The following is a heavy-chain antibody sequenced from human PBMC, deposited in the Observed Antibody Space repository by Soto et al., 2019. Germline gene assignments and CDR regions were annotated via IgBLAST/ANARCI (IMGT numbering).Heavy chain of an antibody. CDR1: GGSINRSSYY. CDR2: IDYSGST. V-gene: IGHV4-39*02. CDR3: SRRAPEGFDP. Sequence: SETLSLTCTVSGGSINRSSYYWGWIRQPPGKGLEWIGSIDYSGSTYYNPSLKSRVTISVDTSKNHFSLKLGSVTAADTALYYCSRRAPEGFDPWGQGTLVTVSS. J-gene: IGHJ5*02.